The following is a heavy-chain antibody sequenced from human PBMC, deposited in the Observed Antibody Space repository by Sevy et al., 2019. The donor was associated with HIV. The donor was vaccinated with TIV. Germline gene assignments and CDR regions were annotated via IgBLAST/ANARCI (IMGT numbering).Heavy chain of an antibody. CDR2: ISLSGQSK. Sequence: GGSLRLSCAASGFSVTSSGMNWVRQAPGKGPEWISYISLSGQSKFYRDSVKGRFTISRDKANNSLYLQMNVLRDDDAAVYCCARGKSASWFFDIWGQGTLVTVSS. V-gene: IGHV3-48*02. J-gene: IGHJ4*02. CDR1: GFSVTSSG. CDR3: ARGKSASWFFDI. D-gene: IGHD2-2*01.